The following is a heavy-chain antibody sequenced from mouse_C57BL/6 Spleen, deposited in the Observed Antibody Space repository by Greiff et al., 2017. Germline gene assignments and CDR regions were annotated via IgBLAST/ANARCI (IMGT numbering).Heavy chain of an antibody. CDR3: ASPYDGSSPFAY. V-gene: IGHV1-50*01. D-gene: IGHD1-1*01. Sequence: QVQLQQPGAELVKPGASVTLSCKASGYTFTSYWMQWVKQRPGQGLEWIGEIDPSDSYTNYNQKFKGKATLTVDTSSSTAYMQLSSLTSEDSAVYYCASPYDGSSPFAYWGQGTLVTVSA. J-gene: IGHJ3*01. CDR1: GYTFTSYW. CDR2: IDPSDSYT.